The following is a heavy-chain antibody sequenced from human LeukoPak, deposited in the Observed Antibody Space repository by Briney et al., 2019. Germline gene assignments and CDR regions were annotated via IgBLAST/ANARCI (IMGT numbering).Heavy chain of an antibody. D-gene: IGHD3-3*01. CDR3: AGVVRGFSTIFVVLDY. V-gene: IGHV4-59*01. CDR1: GGSSSSYY. CDR2: IYYSGRT. J-gene: IGHJ4*02. Sequence: LEALSLTCAVSGGSSSSYYWSWIRQPPGKRLEWVGYIYYSGRTNYTPSLKSRVTISVEASKNNFCLRLSSVICADSTVFYCAGVVRGFSTIFVVLDYWGQGALCTVSS.